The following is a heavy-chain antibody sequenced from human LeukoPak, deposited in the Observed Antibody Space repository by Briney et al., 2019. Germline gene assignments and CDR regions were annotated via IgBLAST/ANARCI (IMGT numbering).Heavy chain of an antibody. CDR1: GYTFTSYY. V-gene: IGHV1-46*01. J-gene: IGHJ6*02. CDR2: INPTGDST. Sequence: ASVKVSCKASGYTFTSYYIHWVRQAPGQGLEWMGIINPTGDSTTYAQKFQGRITMTRDTSTSTIYMELSSLRSEDTALYYCAREGGYYYYGMDVWGQGTTVTVSS. CDR3: AREGGYYYYGMDV. D-gene: IGHD1-26*01.